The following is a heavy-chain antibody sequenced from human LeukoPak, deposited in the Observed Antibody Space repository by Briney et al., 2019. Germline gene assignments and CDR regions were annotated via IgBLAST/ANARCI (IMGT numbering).Heavy chain of an antibody. CDR2: ISYDGSNE. Sequence: GGSLRLSCAASGFTFSSYVMHWVRQAPGKGLEWVAIISYDGSNEYYADSVKGRFTISRDNSKNTLYLQMNSLRAEDTAVYYCARGSSILDYWGQGTLVTVSS. V-gene: IGHV3-30*14. J-gene: IGHJ4*02. CDR1: GFTFSSYV. CDR3: ARGSSILDY. D-gene: IGHD6-13*01.